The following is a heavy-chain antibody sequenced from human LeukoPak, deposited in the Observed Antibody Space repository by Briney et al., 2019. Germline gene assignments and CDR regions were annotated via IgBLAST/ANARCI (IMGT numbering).Heavy chain of an antibody. CDR2: MNPNSGST. CDR1: GYSFISYD. J-gene: IGHJ4*02. Sequence: ASVKVSYKASGYSFISYDINWVRQATGQGLEWLGWMNPNSGSTGYAQKFQGRVSMTRDTSISTAYMELSSLGSDDTAVYYCARNLARTGDFDYWGQGTLLTVSS. CDR3: ARNLARTGDFDY. V-gene: IGHV1-8*01. D-gene: IGHD5-12*01.